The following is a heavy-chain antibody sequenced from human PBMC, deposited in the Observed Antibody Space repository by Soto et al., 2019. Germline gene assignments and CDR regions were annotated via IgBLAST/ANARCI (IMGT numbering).Heavy chain of an antibody. CDR2: ISHDGNNT. V-gene: IGHV3-30-3*01. Sequence: QVQLVDSGGGVVQPGGSLRLSCAASGFTFSSYAMYWVRQAPGKGLEWMAFISHDGNNTYYADSVKGRFSISRDNSKNTLYLQMNSLRTEDTAMFYCARPLYYYDSTTYSDGQPADYWGLGTLVTVSS. D-gene: IGHD3-22*01. J-gene: IGHJ4*02. CDR3: ARPLYYYDSTTYSDGQPADY. CDR1: GFTFSSYA.